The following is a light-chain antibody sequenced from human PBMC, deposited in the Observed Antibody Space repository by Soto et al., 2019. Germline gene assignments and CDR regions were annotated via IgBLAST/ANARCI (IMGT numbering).Light chain of an antibody. Sequence: DIVLTQSPATLSVSPGERATLSCRASQRVSNTQLAWYQQKHGQVPRLLIYGASSRATGIPDRFSGSGSGTDFTLTISRLEPEDFAVYYCQQYGSSPSITFGQGTRLEIK. V-gene: IGKV3-20*01. CDR3: QQYGSSPSIT. CDR1: QRVSNTQ. CDR2: GAS. J-gene: IGKJ5*01.